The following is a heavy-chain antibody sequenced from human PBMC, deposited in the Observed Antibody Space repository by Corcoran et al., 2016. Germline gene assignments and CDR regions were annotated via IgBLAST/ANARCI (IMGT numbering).Heavy chain of an antibody. Sequence: QLQLQESGPGLVKPSETLSLTCTVSGGSISSSSYYWGWIRQPPGKGLEWIGSIYYSGSTYYNPSLKSRVTISVDTSKNQFSLKLSSVTAADTAVYYCARVVLDIVVVPSLFDPWGQGTLVTVSA. CDR1: GGSISSSSYY. V-gene: IGHV4-39*07. J-gene: IGHJ5*02. CDR3: ARVVLDIVVVPSLFDP. CDR2: IYYSGST. D-gene: IGHD2-2*03.